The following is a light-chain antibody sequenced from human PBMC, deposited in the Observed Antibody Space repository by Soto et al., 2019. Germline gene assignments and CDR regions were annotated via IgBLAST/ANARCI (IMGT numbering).Light chain of an antibody. CDR1: QSISSR. V-gene: IGKV1-33*01. CDR3: QQYDNLPT. Sequence: DTQMTQSPSTLSASVGDRVTITCRASQSISSRLALYQQKPEKAPKLMIYAASNLETGVPSRFSGSGSGTDFTFTISSLPPEDIATYYCQQYDNLPTFGQGTRLEI. J-gene: IGKJ5*01. CDR2: AAS.